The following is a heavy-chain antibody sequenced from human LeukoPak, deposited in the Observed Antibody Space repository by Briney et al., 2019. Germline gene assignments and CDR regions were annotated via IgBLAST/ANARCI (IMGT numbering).Heavy chain of an antibody. V-gene: IGHV1-2*02. D-gene: IGHD2-15*01. CDR2: INPNSGGT. Sequence: ASVKVSCKASGYSFTDYYMHWVRQAPGQGLEWMGWINPNSGGTNFAQKFQGRDTMTRDTSITTAYMELSRLRSDDTAVYYCASGYCSGGSCLSFDYWGQGALVTVSS. CDR1: GYSFTDYY. J-gene: IGHJ4*02. CDR3: ASGYCSGGSCLSFDY.